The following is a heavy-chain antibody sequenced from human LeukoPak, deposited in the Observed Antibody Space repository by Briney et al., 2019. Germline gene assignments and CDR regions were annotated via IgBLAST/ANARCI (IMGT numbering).Heavy chain of an antibody. J-gene: IGHJ4*02. CDR1: GGSFSGYY. D-gene: IGHD6-25*01. CDR3: ARGLRGHGY. V-gene: IGHV4-34*01. Sequence: SETLSLTCAVYGGSFSGYYWSWIRQPPGKGLEWIGEINHSGSTNYNPFLKSRVTISVDTSKNQFSLKLSSVTAADTAVYYCARGLRGHGYWGQGTLVTVSS. CDR2: INHSGST.